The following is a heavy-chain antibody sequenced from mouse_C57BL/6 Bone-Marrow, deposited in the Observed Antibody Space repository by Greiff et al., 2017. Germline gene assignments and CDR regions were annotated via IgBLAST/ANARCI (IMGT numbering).Heavy chain of an antibody. CDR1: GFTFSSYG. D-gene: IGHD3-2*02. Sequence: EVHLVESGGDLVKPGGSLTLSCAASGFTFSSYGLSWVRQTPDKRLEWVATISSGGSCTYYPDSVKGRFTLSRDNAKNTLYLQISSLKSEDTDMYYCARQLRLRDYFDDWGKGTTLTVSS. V-gene: IGHV5-6*01. CDR2: ISSGGSCT. J-gene: IGHJ2*01. CDR3: ARQLRLRDYFDD.